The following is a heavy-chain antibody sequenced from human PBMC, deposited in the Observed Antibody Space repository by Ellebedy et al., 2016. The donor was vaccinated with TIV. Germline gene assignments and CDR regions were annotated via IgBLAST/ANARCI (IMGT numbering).Heavy chain of an antibody. CDR2: IYYNGSP. J-gene: IGHJ5*02. D-gene: IGHD3-10*01. Sequence: MPSETLSLTCTVSGGSISSYYWSWIRQPPGKGLEWIGYIYYNGSPNYNPSLKSRVTMSLDTSKNQFSLKLSSVTAADTAVYYCARDAAGSYYGSGSIWFDPWGQGTLVTVSS. CDR1: GGSISSYY. CDR3: ARDAAGSYYGSGSIWFDP. V-gene: IGHV4-59*01.